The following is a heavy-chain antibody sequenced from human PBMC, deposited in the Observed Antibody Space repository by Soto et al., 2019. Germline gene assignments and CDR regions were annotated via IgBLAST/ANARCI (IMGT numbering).Heavy chain of an antibody. CDR3: ARPSGGSGYDAAY. D-gene: IGHD5-12*01. CDR2: IYYSGST. Sequence: SETLSLTCTVSGGSISSSSYYWGWIRQPPGKGLEWIESIYYSGSTYYNPSLKSRVTISVDTSKNQFSLKLSSVTAADTAVYYCARPSGGSGYDAAYWGQGTLVTVSS. CDR1: GGSISSSSYY. J-gene: IGHJ4*02. V-gene: IGHV4-39*01.